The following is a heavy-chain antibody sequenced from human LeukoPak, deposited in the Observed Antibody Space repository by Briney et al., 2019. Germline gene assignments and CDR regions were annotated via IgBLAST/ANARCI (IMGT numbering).Heavy chain of an antibody. D-gene: IGHD4-17*01. CDR3: ARTTNDYGDYDYYYGMDV. V-gene: IGHV4-39*01. CDR2: IYYSGST. CDR1: GGSINSSSYY. J-gene: IGHJ6*02. Sequence: SETLSLTCTVSGGSINSSSYYWGWIRQPPGKGLEWIGSIYYSGSTYYNPSLKSRVTISVDTSKNQFSLKLSSVTAADTAVYYCARTTNDYGDYDYYYGMDVWGQGTTVTVSS.